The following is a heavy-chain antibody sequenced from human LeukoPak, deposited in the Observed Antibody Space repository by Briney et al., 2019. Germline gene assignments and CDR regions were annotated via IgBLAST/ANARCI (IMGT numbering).Heavy chain of an antibody. J-gene: IGHJ4*02. D-gene: IGHD5-12*01. Sequence: SETLSLTCTVSGGSISSSSYYWGWIRQPPGKGLEWIGSIYYSGSTYYNPSLKSRVTISVDTSKNQFSLKLSSVTAADTAVYYCARADIVAIDYWGQGTLVTVSS. CDR3: ARADIVAIDY. CDR1: GGSISSSSYY. V-gene: IGHV4-39*07. CDR2: IYYSGST.